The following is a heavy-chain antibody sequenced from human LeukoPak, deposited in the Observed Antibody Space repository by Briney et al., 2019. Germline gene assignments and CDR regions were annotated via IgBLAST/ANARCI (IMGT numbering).Heavy chain of an antibody. CDR3: TTAPYGVFDY. CDR2: IKSKTDGGKT. Sequence: GGSLRLSCAASGFTFTNAWMSWVRQAPGTGREWVGRIKSKTDGGKTDYAAPVKGRFTISRDDSKNTLYLQMNSLKTEDTAVYYCTTAPYGVFDYWGQGTLVTVSS. V-gene: IGHV3-15*01. J-gene: IGHJ4*02. CDR1: GFTFTNAW. D-gene: IGHD4-17*01.